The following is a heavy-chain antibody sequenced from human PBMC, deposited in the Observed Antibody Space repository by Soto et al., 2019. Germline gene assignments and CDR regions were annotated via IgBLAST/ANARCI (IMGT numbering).Heavy chain of an antibody. D-gene: IGHD3-9*01. CDR1: GLTFSSYG. CDR3: ARVLRYFDRDYYFDY. CDR2: ISYDGSNE. Sequence: GGSLRLSCAASGLTFSSYGMHWVRQAPGKGLEWVAHISYDGSNEHYVDSVKGRFTISRDTSKNQVVLTMTDMDPVDTATYYCARVLRYFDRDYYFDYWGRGTLVTAPQ. V-gene: IGHV3-30*03. J-gene: IGHJ4*02.